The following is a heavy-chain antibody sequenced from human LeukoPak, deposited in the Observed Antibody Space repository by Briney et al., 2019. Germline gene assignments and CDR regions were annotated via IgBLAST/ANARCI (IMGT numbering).Heavy chain of an antibody. J-gene: IGHJ3*02. V-gene: IGHV4-38-2*01. Sequence: SETMSLTCAVSGYSISSGYYWGWIRQPPGKGLEWIGSIYHTGSTYYNPSPKSRVTISVDTSKNQFSLKLSSVTAADTAVSYCARPVGLGITTRYDAFDIWGQGTMVTVSS. D-gene: IGHD3-22*01. CDR1: GYSISSGYY. CDR3: ARPVGLGITTRYDAFDI. CDR2: IYHTGST.